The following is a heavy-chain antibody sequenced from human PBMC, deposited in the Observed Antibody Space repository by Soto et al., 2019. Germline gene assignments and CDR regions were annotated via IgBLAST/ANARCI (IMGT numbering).Heavy chain of an antibody. V-gene: IGHV1-69*13. CDR1: GRTFSSYA. J-gene: IGHJ4*02. D-gene: IGHD3-3*01. CDR3: ARESEIYFDY. CDR2: IIPIFGTA. Sequence: SVKVSCKASGRTFSSYAISCVRQAPGQGLEWMGGIIPIFGTANYAQKFQGRVTITADESTSTAYIELSSLRSEDTAVYYCARESEIYFDYWGQGTLVGVSS.